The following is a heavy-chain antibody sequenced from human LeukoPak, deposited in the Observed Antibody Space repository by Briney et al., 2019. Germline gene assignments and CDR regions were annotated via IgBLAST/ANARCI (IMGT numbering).Heavy chain of an antibody. Sequence: PGGSLRLSCAASEFTFNNHDMHWVRQAPGKGLEWVAAISYDGRNKYYADSVKGRFTISRDNSKNTLNLQMNSLRTEDTAVFYCAKPRDIDSWAFDVWGQGTMVTASS. CDR2: ISYDGRNK. J-gene: IGHJ3*01. V-gene: IGHV3-30*18. CDR1: EFTFNNHD. D-gene: IGHD2-15*01. CDR3: AKPRDIDSWAFDV.